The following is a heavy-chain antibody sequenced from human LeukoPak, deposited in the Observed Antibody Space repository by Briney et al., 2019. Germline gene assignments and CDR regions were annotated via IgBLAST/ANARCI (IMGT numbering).Heavy chain of an antibody. CDR2: IYYSGST. Sequence: SETLSLTCTVSGGSISSYYWSWIRQPPGKGLEWIGYIYYSGSTNYNPSLKSRVTISVDTSKNQFSLKLSSVTAADTAVYYCARGGSSPVEFDYWGQGTLVTVSS. J-gene: IGHJ4*02. D-gene: IGHD5-24*01. V-gene: IGHV4-59*01. CDR1: GGSISSYY. CDR3: ARGGSSPVEFDY.